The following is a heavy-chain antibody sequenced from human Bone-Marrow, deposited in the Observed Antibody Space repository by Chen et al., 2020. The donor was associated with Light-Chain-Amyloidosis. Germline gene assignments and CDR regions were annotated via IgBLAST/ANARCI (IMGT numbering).Heavy chain of an antibody. J-gene: IGHJ3*02. CDR1: GFAFRRYA. V-gene: IGHV3-23*04. CDR3: AKDISYDDILPGYPADAFDI. D-gene: IGHD3-9*01. Sequence: EVKLVESGGGMLQRGGSLRLSCAASGFAFRRYAMSWVRQAPGKGLEWVSTMSGGGRSCYYGYPLKGRLTISRDNSKTALFLQMNILRAEDTAVYYCAKDISYDDILPGYPADAFDIWGQGTMVTVSS. CDR2: MSGGGRSC.